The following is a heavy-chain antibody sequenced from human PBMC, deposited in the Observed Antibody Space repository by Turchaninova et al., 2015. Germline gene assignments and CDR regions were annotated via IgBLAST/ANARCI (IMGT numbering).Heavy chain of an antibody. CDR3: ARHMKELWLFDY. V-gene: IGHV4-38-2*01. J-gene: IGHJ4*02. Sequence: QVQLPESGPGRVKPAETRSLTCAVSGYSISSGYYWGWIWKPPGKGLEWMGSIYHSGSPYYNPSLKSRVTISVDTSKNQFSLKLSSVTAADTAVYYCARHMKELWLFDYWGQGTLVTVSS. CDR1: GYSISSGYY. D-gene: IGHD5-18*01. CDR2: IYHSGSP.